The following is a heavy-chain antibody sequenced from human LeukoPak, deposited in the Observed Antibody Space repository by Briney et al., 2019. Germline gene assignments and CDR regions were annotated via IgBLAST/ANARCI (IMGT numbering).Heavy chain of an antibody. CDR3: ATDPNYYDSSGYLFDY. J-gene: IGHJ4*02. Sequence: GGSLRLSCAASGSTFSSYWMHWVRQAPGKGLVWVSRINSDGSSTSYADSVKGRFTISRDNAKNTLYLQMNSLRAEDTAVYYCATDPNYYDSSGYLFDYWGQGTLVTVSS. D-gene: IGHD3-22*01. CDR2: INSDGSST. V-gene: IGHV3-74*01. CDR1: GSTFSSYW.